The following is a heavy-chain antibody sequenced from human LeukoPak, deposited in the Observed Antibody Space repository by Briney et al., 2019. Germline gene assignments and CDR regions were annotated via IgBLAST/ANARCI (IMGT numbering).Heavy chain of an antibody. CDR2: IGSRGNAI. CDR3: ARGWDWFDP. Sequence: GGSLRLSCAASGFTFSSYEMNWVRQAPGKGLEWVSYIGSRGNAIYYADSVRGRFTISRDNAKNLLYLQMNSLRVEDTAVYYCARGWDWFDPGGQGTLVTVAS. V-gene: IGHV3-48*03. D-gene: IGHD1-26*01. CDR1: GFTFSSYE. J-gene: IGHJ5*02.